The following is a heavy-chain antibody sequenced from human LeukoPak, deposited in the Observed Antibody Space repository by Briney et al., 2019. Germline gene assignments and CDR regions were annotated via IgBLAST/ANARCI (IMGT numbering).Heavy chain of an antibody. J-gene: IGHJ2*01. Sequence: GGSLRLSCAASGFTVSSNYMSWVRQAPGKGLEWVSVIYTGGSTYYADSVRGRFTISRDNSKNTVYLQMNSLRAEDTAMYYCARDVVAWGRGTLVTVSS. V-gene: IGHV3-66*01. CDR1: GFTVSSNY. CDR2: IYTGGST. CDR3: ARDVVA. D-gene: IGHD2-2*01.